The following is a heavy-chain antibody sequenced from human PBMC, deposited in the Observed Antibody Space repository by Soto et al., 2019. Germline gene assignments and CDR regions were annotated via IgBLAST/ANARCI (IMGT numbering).Heavy chain of an antibody. CDR1: GASTSRYY. Sequence: PSDTLSLTCTVIGASTSRYYWSWIRQSPGKGLEWIGYIYNSGSTNYNPSLKSRVTISVATSKNQFSLNLSSVTAADTAVYYCAKPSYPIGYSSSWSPYDYWGQGTLVTVSS. D-gene: IGHD6-13*01. J-gene: IGHJ4*02. CDR2: IYNSGST. V-gene: IGHV4-59*01. CDR3: AKPSYPIGYSSSWSPYDY.